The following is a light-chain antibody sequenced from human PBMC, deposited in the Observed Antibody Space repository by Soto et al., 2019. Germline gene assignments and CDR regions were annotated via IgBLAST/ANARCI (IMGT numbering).Light chain of an antibody. Sequence: QSALTQPPSASGSPGQSVTISCTGTSSDVGGYNYVSWYQQHPGKDPKIMISEVSKRPSGVPAHFSGSKSGNTASLTVSGRQAEDEADYYCSSFAGNNNLVFGGGTKVTVL. V-gene: IGLV2-8*01. J-gene: IGLJ2*01. CDR2: EVS. CDR3: SSFAGNNNLV. CDR1: SSDVGGYNY.